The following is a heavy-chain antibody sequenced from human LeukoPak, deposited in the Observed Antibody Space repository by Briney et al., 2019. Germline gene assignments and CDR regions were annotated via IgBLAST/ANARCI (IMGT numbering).Heavy chain of an antibody. J-gene: IGHJ4*02. CDR1: GFTFSGSA. CDR2: VSRSSTTI. CDR3: ATNGYSSSWNDY. Sequence: PGGSLRLSCAASGFTFSGSALHWVRQAPGKGLEWVSYVSRSSTTIYYADSVKGRFTISRDNAKNSLFLQMNSLRAEDTAVYYCATNGYSSSWNDYWGQGTLVIVSS. D-gene: IGHD6-13*01. V-gene: IGHV3-48*01.